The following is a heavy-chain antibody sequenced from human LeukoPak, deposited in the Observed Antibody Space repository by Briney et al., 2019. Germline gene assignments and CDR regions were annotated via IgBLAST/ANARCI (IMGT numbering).Heavy chain of an antibody. CDR1: GFTVSSNY. CDR2: IYSGGST. V-gene: IGHV3-53*01. Sequence: TGGPLRLSCAASGFTVSSNYMSWVRQAPGKGLEWVSVIYSGGSTYYADSVKGRFTISRDNSKNTLYLQMNSLRAEDTAVYYCARDSGWSLSIDYWGQGTLVTVSS. D-gene: IGHD6-19*01. J-gene: IGHJ4*02. CDR3: ARDSGWSLSIDY.